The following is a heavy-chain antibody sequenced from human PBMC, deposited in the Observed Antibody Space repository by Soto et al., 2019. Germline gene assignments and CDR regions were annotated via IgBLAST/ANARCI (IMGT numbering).Heavy chain of an antibody. J-gene: IGHJ6*02. D-gene: IGHD6-19*01. CDR3: ASWLKEAGIGGYYYYGMDV. V-gene: IGHV1-69*12. CDR2: IMPMFGRA. CDR1: VGTFSNYA. Sequence: QVQLVQSGAEVKKPGSSVKVSCKASVGTFSNYALSWVRQAPGQGLEWMGGIMPMFGRADYAPKFQGRVTITADESTSTAHMDLSSLRSEDTAVYYCASWLKEAGIGGYYYYGMDVWGQGTTVTVSS.